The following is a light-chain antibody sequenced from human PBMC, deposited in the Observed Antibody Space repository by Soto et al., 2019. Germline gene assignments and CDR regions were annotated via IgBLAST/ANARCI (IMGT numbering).Light chain of an antibody. CDR2: AAS. CDR1: QDIANF. V-gene: IGKV1-39*01. J-gene: IGKJ2*03. Sequence: IQMTQSPSSLSASVGDRVTITCRASQDIANFLHWYQHKPGTAPRLLIYAASNLQRVVPSRLGGGGSRTDITHPINSREPEDLGSYYCLQKLSTPYRFGPGTKVDIK. CDR3: LQKLSTPYR.